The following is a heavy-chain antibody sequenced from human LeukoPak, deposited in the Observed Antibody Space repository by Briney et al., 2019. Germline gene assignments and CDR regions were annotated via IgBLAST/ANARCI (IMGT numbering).Heavy chain of an antibody. V-gene: IGHV4-59*08. J-gene: IGHJ4*02. Sequence: SETLSLTCTVSGGSISSYYWSWIRQTPGKGLEWIGDSYYSGSTNYNPSLKSRVTISVDTSKNQFSLKLSSVTAADTAVYYCARGLSAHDYWGQGTLVTVSS. D-gene: IGHD2-15*01. CDR1: GGSISSYY. CDR3: ARGLSAHDY. CDR2: SYYSGST.